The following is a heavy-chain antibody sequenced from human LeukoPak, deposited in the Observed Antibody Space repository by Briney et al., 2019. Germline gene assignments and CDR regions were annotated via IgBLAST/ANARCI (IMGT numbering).Heavy chain of an antibody. CDR3: ARSRAFNSGAFDP. J-gene: IGHJ5*02. V-gene: IGHV4-34*01. CDR1: DESFSGYY. Sequence: SETLSLTCAVYDESFSGYYCSWIRQPPRKGLEWIGEIDHSGSTNYNPSLQSRVTISVDTSKNQFSLRLNSVTAADTAVYYCARSRAFNSGAFDPWGQGSLVTVSS. D-gene: IGHD1-26*01. CDR2: IDHSGST.